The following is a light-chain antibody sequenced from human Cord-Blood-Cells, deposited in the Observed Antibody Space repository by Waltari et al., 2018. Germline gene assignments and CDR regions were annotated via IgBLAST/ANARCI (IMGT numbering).Light chain of an antibody. CDR1: SSDVGSYNL. CDR2: ECS. V-gene: IGLV2-23*01. J-gene: IGLJ2*01. CDR3: CSYAGSSTWV. Sequence: QSALTQPASVSGSPGQSITISCTGTSSDVGSYNLVSWYQQHPGKAPTLMIYECSKRPSGVSNRFSGSKSGNTASLTFSGLQAEDEADYYCCSYAGSSTWVFGGGTKLTVL.